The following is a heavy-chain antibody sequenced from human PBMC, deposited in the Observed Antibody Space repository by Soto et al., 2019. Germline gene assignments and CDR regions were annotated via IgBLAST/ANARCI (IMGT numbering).Heavy chain of an antibody. D-gene: IGHD3-22*01. CDR2: IIPIFGTA. Sequence: GASVKVSCKASGGTFSSYAISWVRQAPGQGLEWMRGIIPIFGTANYAQKFQGRVTITADESTSTAYMELSSLRSEDTAVYYCARVLGDYYDSSGYYYAHFDYWGQGTLVTVSS. V-gene: IGHV1-69*13. J-gene: IGHJ4*02. CDR3: ARVLGDYYDSSGYYYAHFDY. CDR1: GGTFSSYA.